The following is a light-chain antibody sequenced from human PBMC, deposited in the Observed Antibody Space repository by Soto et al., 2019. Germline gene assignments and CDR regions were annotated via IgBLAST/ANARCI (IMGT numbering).Light chain of an antibody. CDR1: SSNIGSNT. Sequence: QSVRTQPPSASGTPGQRVTISCSGSSSNIGSNTVNWYQQLPGTAPKLLIYSNNQRPSGVPDRFSGSKSGTSASLAISGLQSEDEADYYCAGWDDSLNGYVFGTGTKVTVL. J-gene: IGLJ1*01. V-gene: IGLV1-44*01. CDR2: SNN. CDR3: AGWDDSLNGYV.